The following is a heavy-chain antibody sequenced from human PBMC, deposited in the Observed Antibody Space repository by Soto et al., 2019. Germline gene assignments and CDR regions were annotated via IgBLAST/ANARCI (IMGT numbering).Heavy chain of an antibody. CDR2: IFYSGST. J-gene: IGHJ4*01. CDR3: ARVGSSGWSPDY. V-gene: IGHV4-59*11. D-gene: IGHD6-19*01. Sequence: SETLSLTCTVSGGSISGHYWIWIRQPPGKRLEWIGYIFYSGSTDYNPSLKSRVTMSVDTSKNQFSLKLSSVTAADTAVYYCARVGSSGWSPDYWGHGALVTVSS. CDR1: GGSISGHY.